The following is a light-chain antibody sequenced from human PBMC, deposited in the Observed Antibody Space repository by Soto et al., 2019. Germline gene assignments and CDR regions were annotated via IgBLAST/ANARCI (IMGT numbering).Light chain of an antibody. V-gene: IGLV2-23*03. CDR2: EGS. CDR3: WSYAGNTIFV. Sequence: QSALTQPASVSGSPGQSITISCTGTNNDVGGYKLVSWYQQHPGKVPKVVIYEGSKRPSGVSNRFSGSKSGNTASLTISWLQAEDDDYYYCWSYAGNTIFVFGGGTKLTVL. CDR1: NNDVGGYKL. J-gene: IGLJ2*01.